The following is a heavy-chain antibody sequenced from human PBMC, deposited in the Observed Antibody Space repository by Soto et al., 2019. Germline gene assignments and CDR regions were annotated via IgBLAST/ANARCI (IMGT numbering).Heavy chain of an antibody. D-gene: IGHD6-25*01. J-gene: IGHJ4*02. CDR1: GFTFSSYA. Sequence: GGSLRLSCAASGFTFSSYAMSWVRQAPGKGLECVSVISGSGGSTYYADSVKGRFTISRDNSKNTLYLQMNSLTAEDTAVYYCAKELVLYNSASPHYFDQWGQGTQVTVSS. CDR2: ISGSGGST. V-gene: IGHV3-23*01. CDR3: AKELVLYNSASPHYFDQ.